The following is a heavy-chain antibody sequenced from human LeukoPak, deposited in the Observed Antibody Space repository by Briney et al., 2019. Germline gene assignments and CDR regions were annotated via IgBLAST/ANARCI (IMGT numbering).Heavy chain of an antibody. CDR2: IRYDGINN. Sequence: GGSLRLSCAASGFTLSRHGMHWVRQAPGKGLEWVAFIRYDGINNYSADSVKGRFTISRDNFKNTLYLQMNSLRAEDTAVYYCAELGITMIGGVWGKGTTVTISS. J-gene: IGHJ6*04. V-gene: IGHV3-30*02. CDR3: AELGITMIGGV. CDR1: GFTLSRHG. D-gene: IGHD3-10*02.